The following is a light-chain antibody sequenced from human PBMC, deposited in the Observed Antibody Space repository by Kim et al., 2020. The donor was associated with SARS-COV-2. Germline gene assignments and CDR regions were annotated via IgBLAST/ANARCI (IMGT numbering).Light chain of an antibody. CDR3: QHTYSSPLN. CDR1: QSINNY. Sequence: DIQMTQSPSSLSASVGDRVTITCRASQSINNYLNWYQQKPGKAPQLLIYAASSLQSGVPSRFSGSGSGTDFTLTISSLQPEDFVTYYCQHTYSSPLNFGRGTKVDIK. J-gene: IGKJ4*01. V-gene: IGKV1-39*01. CDR2: AAS.